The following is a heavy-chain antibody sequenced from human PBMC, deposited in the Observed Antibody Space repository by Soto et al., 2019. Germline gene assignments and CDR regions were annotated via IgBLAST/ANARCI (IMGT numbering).Heavy chain of an antibody. Sequence: SETLSVSCTFSVGSISIYYWSWIRQPPGKGLDLIGYIYYSGSTNYNPSLKSRVTISVDTSKKQSSLKLSSVTAADTAVYYCARDLQGALDYWGQGTLVTVSS. CDR2: IYYSGST. CDR1: VGSISIYY. CDR3: ARDLQGALDY. D-gene: IGHD3-16*01. V-gene: IGHV4-59*01. J-gene: IGHJ4*02.